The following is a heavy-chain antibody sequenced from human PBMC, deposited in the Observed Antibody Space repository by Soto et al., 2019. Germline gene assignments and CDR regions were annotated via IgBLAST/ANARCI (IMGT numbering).Heavy chain of an antibody. CDR1: GGTFSSYA. V-gene: IGHV1-69*13. Sequence: SVKVSCKASGGTFSSYAISWVRQAPGQGLEWMGGIIPIFGTANYAQKFQGRVTITADESTSTAYMELSSLRSEDTAVYYCARVTRQLVRLGYFDYWGQGTLVTVSS. D-gene: IGHD6-6*01. CDR2: IIPIFGTA. J-gene: IGHJ4*02. CDR3: ARVTRQLVRLGYFDY.